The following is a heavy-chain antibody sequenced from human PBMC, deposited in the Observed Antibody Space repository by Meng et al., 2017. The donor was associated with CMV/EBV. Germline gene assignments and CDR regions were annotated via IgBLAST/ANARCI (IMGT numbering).Heavy chain of an antibody. CDR3: ARESSGFPLDY. D-gene: IGHD3-22*01. CDR1: GGSMSGHH. CDR2: ITTRGGT. Sequence: LTCMVSGGSMSGHHWGWIRQPAGKGLEWLGRITTRGGTDYNPSLKSRVTVSIDTSKNQFSLILSSVTAADTAVYYCARESSGFPLDYWGQGTLVTVSS. J-gene: IGHJ4*02. V-gene: IGHV4-4*07.